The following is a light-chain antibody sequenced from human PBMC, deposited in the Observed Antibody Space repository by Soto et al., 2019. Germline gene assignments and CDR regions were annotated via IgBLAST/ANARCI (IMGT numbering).Light chain of an antibody. CDR2: GAS. J-gene: IGKJ1*01. Sequence: EFVLTQSPGTLSLSPGERATLSCSASQTVRNNYLAWYQQKPGQAPRLLIYGASSRATGIPDRFSGSGSGTDFTLTISRLEPEDFAVYYCQQYGSSPPWTFGQGTKVDIK. V-gene: IGKV3-20*01. CDR1: QTVRNNY. CDR3: QQYGSSPPWT.